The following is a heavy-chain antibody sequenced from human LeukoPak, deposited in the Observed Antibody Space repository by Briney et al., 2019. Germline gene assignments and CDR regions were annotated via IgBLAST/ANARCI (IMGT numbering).Heavy chain of an antibody. Sequence: PSETLSLTCTVSDGSISSYYWSWIRQPPGKGLEWIGYIYYSGSTNYNPSLKSRVTISVDTSKNQFSLKLSSVTAADTAVYYCARRNYDSSGYYLARTDYFDYWGQGTLVTVSS. V-gene: IGHV4-59*08. CDR3: ARRNYDSSGYYLARTDYFDY. CDR2: IYYSGST. D-gene: IGHD3-22*01. CDR1: DGSISSYY. J-gene: IGHJ4*02.